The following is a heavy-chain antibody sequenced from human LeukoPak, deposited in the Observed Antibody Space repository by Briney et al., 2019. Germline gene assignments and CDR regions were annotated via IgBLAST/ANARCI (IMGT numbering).Heavy chain of an antibody. J-gene: IGHJ4*02. V-gene: IGHV3-21*04. CDR2: ISSSSSDT. CDR1: GFTFSSYS. D-gene: IGHD2-8*02. Sequence: GGSLRLSCAASGFTFSSYSMNWVRQAPGKGLEWVSSISSSSSDTSYADSVKGRFTISRDNSKNTLYLQMNSLRAEDTAVYYCAEDMRGVVLVPGAYYFDSWGQGTLVTVSS. CDR3: AEDMRGVVLVPGAYYFDS.